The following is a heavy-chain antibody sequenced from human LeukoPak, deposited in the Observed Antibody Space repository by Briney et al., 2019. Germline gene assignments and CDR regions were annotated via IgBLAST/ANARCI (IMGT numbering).Heavy chain of an antibody. J-gene: IGHJ4*02. CDR3: ARVRLGRGLDY. V-gene: IGHV4-4*07. CDR2: IHTSGST. CDR1: GDSISSSY. D-gene: IGHD6-19*01. Sequence: SETLSRTCTVSGDSISSSYWGWIRQPAGKGLEWIGRIHTSGSTYYSPSLKSRVTMSVDTSTNQFSLKLSSVTAADTAMYYCARVRLGRGLDYWGQGTLVTVSS.